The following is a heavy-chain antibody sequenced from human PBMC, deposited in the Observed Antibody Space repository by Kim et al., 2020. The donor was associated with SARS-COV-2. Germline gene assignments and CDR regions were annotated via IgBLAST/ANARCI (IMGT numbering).Heavy chain of an antibody. J-gene: IGHJ4*02. D-gene: IGHD3-16*01. V-gene: IGHV3-30*03. CDR3: ALDGSTNRGGVFDY. CDR2: ISYDGSNK. Sequence: GGSLRLSCAASGFTFSSYGMHWVRQAPGKGLEWVAVISYDGSNKYYADSVKGRFTISRDNSKNTLYLQMNSLRAEDTAVYYCALDGSTNRGGVFDYWGQGTLVTVSS. CDR1: GFTFSSYG.